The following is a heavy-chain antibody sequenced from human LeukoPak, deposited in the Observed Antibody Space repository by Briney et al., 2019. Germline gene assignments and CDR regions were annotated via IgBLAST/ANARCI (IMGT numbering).Heavy chain of an antibody. CDR1: GFTFSNAW. Sequence: PGGSLRLSCAASGFTFSNAWMSWVRQAPGKGLEWVSSISSSSSYIYYADSVKGRFTISRDNAKNSLYLQMNSLRAEDTAVYYCATSTGLYSSSWRDAEYFQHWGQGTLVTVSS. D-gene: IGHD6-13*01. CDR2: ISSSSSYI. J-gene: IGHJ1*01. V-gene: IGHV3-21*01. CDR3: ATSTGLYSSSWRDAEYFQH.